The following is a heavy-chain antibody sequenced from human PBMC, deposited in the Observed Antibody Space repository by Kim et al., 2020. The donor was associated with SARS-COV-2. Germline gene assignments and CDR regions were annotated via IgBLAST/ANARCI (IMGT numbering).Heavy chain of an antibody. CDR2: ISYDGSNK. J-gene: IGHJ4*02. V-gene: IGHV3-30*04. Sequence: GGSLRLSCAASGFTFSSYAMHWVRQAPGKGLEWVAVISYDGSNKYYADSVKGRFTISRDNSKNTLYLQMNSLRAEDTAVYYCARRTIAVAGTAGYWGQGTLVTVSS. CDR1: GFTFSSYA. D-gene: IGHD6-19*01. CDR3: ARRTIAVAGTAGY.